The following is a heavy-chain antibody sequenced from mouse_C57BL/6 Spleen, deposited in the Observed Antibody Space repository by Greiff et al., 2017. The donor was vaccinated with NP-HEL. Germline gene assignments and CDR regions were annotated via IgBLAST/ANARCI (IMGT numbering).Heavy chain of an antibody. D-gene: IGHD2-1*01. CDR1: GFTFSSYS. CDR2: ISDGGSYT. Sequence: EVMLVESGGGLVKPGGSLKLSCAASGFTFSSYSMSWVRQTPEQRLAWVATISDGGSYTYYPDNVKGRFTISRDNAKNNLYLQMSHLKSEDTAMYYCARVDGNYGAMDYWGKGTSVTV. V-gene: IGHV5-4*03. CDR3: ARVDGNYGAMDY. J-gene: IGHJ4*01.